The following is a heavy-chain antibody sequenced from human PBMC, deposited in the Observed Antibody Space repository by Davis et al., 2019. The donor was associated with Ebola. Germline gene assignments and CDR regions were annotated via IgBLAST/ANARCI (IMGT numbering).Heavy chain of an antibody. J-gene: IGHJ6*03. CDR1: GGSFSGYF. CDR2: MNHSGST. CDR3: ARGRIRLLEWPPTGYYMDV. D-gene: IGHD3-3*01. Sequence: MPSETLSLTCAVSGGSFSGYFWSWIRQPPGKGLEWIGEMNHSGSTNYNPSLKSRVTISVDTSKNQFSLKLTSVTAADTAVYYCARGRIRLLEWPPTGYYMDVWGKGTTVTVSS. V-gene: IGHV4-34*01.